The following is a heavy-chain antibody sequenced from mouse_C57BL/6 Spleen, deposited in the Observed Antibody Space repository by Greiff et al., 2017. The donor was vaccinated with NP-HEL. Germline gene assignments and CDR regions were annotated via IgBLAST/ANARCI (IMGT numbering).Heavy chain of an antibody. J-gene: IGHJ3*01. V-gene: IGHV1-66*01. Sequence: VQLQQSGPELVKPGASVKISCKASGYSFTSYYIHWVKQRPGQGLEWIGWIYPGSGNTKYNEKFKGKATLTADTSSSTAYMQLSSLTSEDSAVYYCAPHPYYYGSSYRFAYWGQGTLVTVSA. CDR3: APHPYYYGSSYRFAY. D-gene: IGHD1-1*01. CDR1: GYSFTSYY. CDR2: IYPGSGNT.